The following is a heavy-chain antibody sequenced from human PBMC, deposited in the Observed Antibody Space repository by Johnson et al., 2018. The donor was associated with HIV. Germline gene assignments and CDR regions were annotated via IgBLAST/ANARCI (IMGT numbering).Heavy chain of an antibody. V-gene: IGHV3-30*04. Sequence: VQLVESGGGVVQPGRSLRLSCAASGFTFSSYAMHWVRQAPGKGLEWVAVISYDGSKKYYAGSVKGRFTISRDNSKNTLYLQMNSLRAEDTAVYYCASLIAAAGDDAFDIWGQGTMVTVSS. CDR2: ISYDGSKK. D-gene: IGHD6-13*01. J-gene: IGHJ3*02. CDR1: GFTFSSYA. CDR3: ASLIAAAGDDAFDI.